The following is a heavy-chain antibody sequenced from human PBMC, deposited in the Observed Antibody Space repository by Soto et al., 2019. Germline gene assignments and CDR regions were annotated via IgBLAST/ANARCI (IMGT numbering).Heavy chain of an antibody. D-gene: IGHD1-1*01. CDR1: GYTFTNYG. V-gene: IGHV1-18*01. CDR2: ISTLNDNT. CDR3: ARVKTGTGDYFDY. Sequence: ASVKVSCKTSGYTFTNYGITWVRQAPGQGLEWMGWISTLNDNTNYAQRFRGRVSMTADSSTTTAYMELRSLRPDDTAVYYCARVKTGTGDYFDYWGQGTPVSVSS. J-gene: IGHJ4*02.